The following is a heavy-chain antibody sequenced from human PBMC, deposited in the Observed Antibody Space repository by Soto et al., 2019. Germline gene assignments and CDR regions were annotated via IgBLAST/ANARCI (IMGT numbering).Heavy chain of an antibody. J-gene: IGHJ3*02. D-gene: IGHD5-18*01. V-gene: IGHV3-7*01. CDR2: IKQDGSEK. CDR1: GFTFSSCW. Sequence: GGSLRLSCAASGFTFSSCWMSWVRQAPGNGLEWVANIKQDGSEKYYVDSVKGRFTISRDNAKNSLYLQMNSLRAEDTAVYYCARGNTAIDAFDIWGQGTMVTVSS. CDR3: ARGNTAIDAFDI.